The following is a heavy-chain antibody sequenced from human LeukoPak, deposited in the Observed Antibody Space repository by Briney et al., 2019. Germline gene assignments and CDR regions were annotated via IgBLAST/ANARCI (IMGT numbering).Heavy chain of an antibody. J-gene: IGHJ5*02. CDR3: ARFNSGFDP. CDR2: IYYSGST. CDR1: GDSISSYY. D-gene: IGHD5-18*01. Sequence: SETLSLTCTVSGDSISSYYWSWIRQPPGKGLEWVGYIYYSGSTNYNPSLKSRVTISVDTSKNQFSLKLSSVTAADTAVYYCARFNSGFDPWGQGTLVTVSS. V-gene: IGHV4-59*01.